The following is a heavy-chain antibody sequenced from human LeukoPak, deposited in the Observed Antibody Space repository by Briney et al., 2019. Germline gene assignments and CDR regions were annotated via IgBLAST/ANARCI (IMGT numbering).Heavy chain of an antibody. V-gene: IGHV3-23*01. CDR1: GFTFSSYA. CDR2: ISDSGRST. CDR3: AKGQRWELPLDF. D-gene: IGHD2-15*01. J-gene: IGHJ4*02. Sequence: GGSLRLSCAASGFTFSSYAMTWVRQAPGKGLEWVSAISDSGRSTYYADSVKGRFTISRDVSKSTLYLQMNSLRAEDTALYYCAKGQRWELPLDFWGQGTLVTISS.